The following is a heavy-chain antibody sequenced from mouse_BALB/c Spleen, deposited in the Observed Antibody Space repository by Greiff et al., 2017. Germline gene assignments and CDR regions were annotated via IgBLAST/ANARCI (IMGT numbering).Heavy chain of an antibody. CDR1: GYTFTSYW. Sequence: QVQLQQPGAELVKPGASVKLSCKASGYTFTSYWMHWVKQRPGQGLEWIGEIDPSDSYTNYNQKFKGKATLTVDKSSSTAYMQLSSLTSEDSAVYYCARSFDYWGQGTTLTVSS. CDR2: IDPSDSYT. CDR3: ARSFDY. V-gene: IGHV1-69*02. J-gene: IGHJ2*01.